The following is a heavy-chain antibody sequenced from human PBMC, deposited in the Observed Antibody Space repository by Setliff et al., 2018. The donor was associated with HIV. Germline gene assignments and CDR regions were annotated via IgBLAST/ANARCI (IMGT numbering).Heavy chain of an antibody. J-gene: IGHJ4*02. CDR2: VDPEDDET. V-gene: IGHV1-69-2*01. CDR3: ATLSTSCSSTSCYYFDN. Sequence: ASVKVSCKASGYTFTDYYMHWVQQAPGKGLEWVGRVDPEDDETLFAENFQGRVTITADTSTDTAYMELTSLRSEDTAVYYCATLSTSCSSTSCYYFDNWGQGTLVTV. D-gene: IGHD2-2*01. CDR1: GYTFTDYY.